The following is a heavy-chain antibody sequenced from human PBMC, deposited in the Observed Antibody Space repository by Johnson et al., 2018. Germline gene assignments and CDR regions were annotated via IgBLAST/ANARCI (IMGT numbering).Heavy chain of an antibody. V-gene: IGHV3-53*01. CDR3: ARDGPWGYYMDV. D-gene: IGHD7-27*01. CDR1: GFTVSSNY. J-gene: IGHJ6*03. CDR2: IYSGGST. Sequence: VQLVQSGGGLIQPGGSLRLSCAASGFTVSSNYMSWVRQAPGKGLEWVSVIYSGGSTSYAHSGKGRFTLSRDNSKNTRYLQINSLRAENTAVYYCARDGPWGYYMDVWGKGTTVTVSS.